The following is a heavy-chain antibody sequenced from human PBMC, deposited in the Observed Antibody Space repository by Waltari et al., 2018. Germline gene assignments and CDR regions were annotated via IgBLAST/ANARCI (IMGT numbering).Heavy chain of an antibody. CDR2: VDPEDGET. CDR1: GYTFTDYY. D-gene: IGHD3-22*01. Sequence: EVQLVQSGAEVKKPGATVKISCKASGYTFTDYYMHWVQQAPGKGLEWMGRVDPEDGETINAEKSQGRVTITADTSTDTAYMELSSLRSEDTAVYYCATPRGDYDSSGYSGGWGAFDIWGQGTMVTVSS. V-gene: IGHV1-69-2*01. J-gene: IGHJ3*02. CDR3: ATPRGDYDSSGYSGGWGAFDI.